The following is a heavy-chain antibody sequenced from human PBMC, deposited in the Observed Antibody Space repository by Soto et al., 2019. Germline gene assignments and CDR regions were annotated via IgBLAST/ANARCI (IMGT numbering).Heavy chain of an antibody. J-gene: IGHJ6*02. V-gene: IGHV4-39*01. CDR1: GGSISSSSYY. Sequence: SETLSLTCTVSGGSISSSSYYWGWIRQPPGKGLEWIGSIYYSGSTYYNPSLKSRVTISVDTSKNQFSLKLSSVTAADTAVYYCARLAMVRGVITQYYYYGMDVWGQGTTVTVSS. CDR3: ARLAMVRGVITQYYYYGMDV. D-gene: IGHD3-10*01. CDR2: IYYSGST.